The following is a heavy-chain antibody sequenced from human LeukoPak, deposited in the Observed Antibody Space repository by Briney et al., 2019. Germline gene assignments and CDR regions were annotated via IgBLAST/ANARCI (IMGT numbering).Heavy chain of an antibody. CDR2: INPNSGGT. J-gene: IGHJ6*02. CDR1: GYTFTGYY. D-gene: IGHD3-10*01. CDR3: ARMYYYGSGSPYYGMDV. Sequence: ASVKVSCKASGYTFTGYYMHWVRQAPGQGLEWMGWINPNSGGTNYAQKFQGWVTMTRDTSISTAYMELSRLRSDDTAVYYCARMYYYGSGSPYYGMDVWGQGTTVTVSS. V-gene: IGHV1-2*04.